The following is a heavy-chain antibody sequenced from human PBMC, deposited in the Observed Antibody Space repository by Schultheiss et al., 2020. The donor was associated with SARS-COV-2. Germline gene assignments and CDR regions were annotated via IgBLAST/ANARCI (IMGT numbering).Heavy chain of an antibody. V-gene: IGHV1-69*13. D-gene: IGHD6-19*01. CDR2: IIPIFGTA. J-gene: IGHJ4*02. CDR3: ARALSYSSGWYGGDY. CDR1: GYTFTGYY. Sequence: SVKVSCKASGYTFTGYYMHWVRQAPGQGLEWMGGIIPIFGTANYAQKFQGRVTITADESTSTAYMELSSLRSEDTAVYYCARALSYSSGWYGGDYWGQGTLVTVSS.